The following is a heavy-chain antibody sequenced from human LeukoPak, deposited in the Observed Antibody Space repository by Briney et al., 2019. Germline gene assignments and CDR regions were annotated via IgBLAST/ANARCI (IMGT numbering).Heavy chain of an antibody. CDR1: GGTFSSSA. CDR3: ARDYYDSSGYSRFDP. J-gene: IGHJ5*02. CDR2: INPNSGGT. Sequence: ASVKVSCKTSGGTFSSSAITWVRQAPGQGLEWMGWINPNSGGTDYAQKFQGRVTMTRDTSISTAYMEVSRLRSDDTAVYYCARDYYDSSGYSRFDPWGQGTLVTVSS. D-gene: IGHD3-22*01. V-gene: IGHV1-2*02.